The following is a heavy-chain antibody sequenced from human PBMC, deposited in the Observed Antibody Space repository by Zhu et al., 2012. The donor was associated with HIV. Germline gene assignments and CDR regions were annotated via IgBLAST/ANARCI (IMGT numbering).Heavy chain of an antibody. J-gene: IGHJ4*02. Sequence: QVQLQESGPGLVKPSETLSLTCAVSGYSISSGYYWGWIRQPPGKGLEWIGSIYHSGSTYYNPSLKSRVTISVDTSKNQFSLKLSSVTAADTAVYYCARDTYYYDSSGYPEVDYWGQGTLVTVSS. CDR1: GYSISSGYY. V-gene: IGHV4-38-2*02. D-gene: IGHD3-22*01. CDR2: IYHSGST. CDR3: ARDTYYYDSSGYPEVDY.